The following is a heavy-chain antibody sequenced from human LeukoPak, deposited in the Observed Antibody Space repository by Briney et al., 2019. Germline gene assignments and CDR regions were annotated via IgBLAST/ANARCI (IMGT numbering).Heavy chain of an antibody. D-gene: IGHD4-17*01. CDR3: ASGYGDYDPYYYYGMGV. J-gene: IGHJ6*02. Sequence: ASVKVSCKASGYTFTGYYMHWVRQAPGQGLEWMGWINPNSGGTNYAQKFQGRVTMTRDTSISTAYMELSRLRSDDTAAYYCASGYGDYDPYYYYGMGVWGQGTTVTVSS. V-gene: IGHV1-2*02. CDR1: GYTFTGYY. CDR2: INPNSGGT.